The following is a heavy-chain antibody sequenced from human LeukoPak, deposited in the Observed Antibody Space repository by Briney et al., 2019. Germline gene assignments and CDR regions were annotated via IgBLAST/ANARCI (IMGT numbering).Heavy chain of an antibody. CDR3: ARRVGFCSGGSCFGYSYYYMDV. D-gene: IGHD2-15*01. Sequence: SETLSLTCTVSGGSISSYYWSWIRQPAGKGLEWIGRIYISGSTNYNPSLKSRVTMSLDTSKSQFSLKLGSVTAADTAVYYCARRVGFCSGGSCFGYSYYYMDVWGKGTTVTISS. CDR1: GGSISSYY. V-gene: IGHV4-4*07. J-gene: IGHJ6*03. CDR2: IYISGST.